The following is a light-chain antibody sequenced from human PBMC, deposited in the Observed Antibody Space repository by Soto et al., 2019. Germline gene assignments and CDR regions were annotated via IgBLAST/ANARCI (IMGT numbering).Light chain of an antibody. CDR1: SSNIGAGYD. J-gene: IGLJ2*01. CDR2: GNS. CDR3: QSYDSSLSAPVV. V-gene: IGLV1-40*01. Sequence: QSVLTQPPSVSGAPGQRVTISCTGSSSNIGAGYDVHWYQQLPGTAPKLLIYGNSNRPSGVPDRFSGSKSGTSASLAITGLQAEDEADYYCQSYDSSLSAPVVFGGGTKLPVL.